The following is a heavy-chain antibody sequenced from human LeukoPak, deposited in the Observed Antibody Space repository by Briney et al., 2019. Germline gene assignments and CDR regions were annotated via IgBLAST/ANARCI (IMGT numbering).Heavy chain of an antibody. Sequence: PSETLSLTCTVSGGSISSSSYYWGWIRQPPGKGLEWIGSIYYSGSTYYNPSLKSRVTISVDTSKNQFSLKLSSVTAADTAVYYCARVVRIAAAGPQVFYYYYYYYMDVWGKGTTVTVSS. J-gene: IGHJ6*03. CDR2: IYYSGST. CDR3: ARVVRIAAAGPQVFYYYYYYYMDV. D-gene: IGHD6-13*01. V-gene: IGHV4-39*07. CDR1: GGSISSSSYY.